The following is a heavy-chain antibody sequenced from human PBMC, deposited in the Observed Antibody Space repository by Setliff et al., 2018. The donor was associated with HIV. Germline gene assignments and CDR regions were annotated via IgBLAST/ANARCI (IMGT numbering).Heavy chain of an antibody. J-gene: IGHJ4*02. CDR1: GYTFTGYY. D-gene: IGHD1-26*01. CDR2: IDPNSGPT. V-gene: IGHV1-2*02. Sequence: ASVKVSCKASGYTFTGYYLHWVRQAPGQGLEWMGWIDPNSGPTNYAQKFQGRVTMTRDASISTAYMELSRLRSDDTAVYYCARDFFGQRVGATLGYWGQGTLVTVSS. CDR3: ARDFFGQRVGATLGY.